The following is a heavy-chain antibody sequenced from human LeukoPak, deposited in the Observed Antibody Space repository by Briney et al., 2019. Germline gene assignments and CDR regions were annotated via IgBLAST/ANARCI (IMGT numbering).Heavy chain of an antibody. Sequence: GASVKVSCKASGYTFTSYGISWVRQAPGQGLEWMGWISAYNGNTNYAQKLQGRVTMTTDTSTSTAYMELRSLRSDDTAVYYCARERYSGSYLYYFDYWGQGTLVTVSS. J-gene: IGHJ4*02. CDR1: GYTFTSYG. CDR2: ISAYNGNT. CDR3: ARERYSGSYLYYFDY. D-gene: IGHD1-26*01. V-gene: IGHV1-18*01.